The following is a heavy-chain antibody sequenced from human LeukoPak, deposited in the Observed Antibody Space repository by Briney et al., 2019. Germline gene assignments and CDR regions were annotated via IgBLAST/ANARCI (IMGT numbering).Heavy chain of an antibody. CDR2: ISYDGSNK. CDR1: GFTFSSYG. J-gene: IGHJ4*02. V-gene: IGHV3-30*18. Sequence: GGSLRLSCAASGFTFSSYGMHWVRQAPGKGLEWVAVISYDGSNKYYADSVKGRFTISRDNSKNTLYLQMNSLRAEDTAVYHCAKDFMTTISYYFDYWGQGTLVTVSS. CDR3: AKDFMTTISYYFDY. D-gene: IGHD3-16*01.